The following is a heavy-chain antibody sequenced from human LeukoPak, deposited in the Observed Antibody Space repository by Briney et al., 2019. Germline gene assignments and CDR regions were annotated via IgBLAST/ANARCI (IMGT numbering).Heavy chain of an antibody. CDR2: ISGSFGST. V-gene: IGHV3-23*01. J-gene: IGHJ4*02. CDR1: GFTFSSYA. Sequence: PGGSLRLSCAASGFTFSSYAMSWVRQAPGKGLEWVSTISGSFGSTYYAHSVEGRFTISRDNSKNTMSLQLNSLRAEDTAVYYCAQSPKIVTTPRFDYWGQGTLVTVSS. D-gene: IGHD5-12*01. CDR3: AQSPKIVTTPRFDY.